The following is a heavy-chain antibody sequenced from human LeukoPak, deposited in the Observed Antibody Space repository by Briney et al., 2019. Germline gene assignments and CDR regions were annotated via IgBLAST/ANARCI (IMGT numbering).Heavy chain of an antibody. D-gene: IGHD4-11*01. J-gene: IGHJ4*02. Sequence: GGSLRLSCAASGFTFSSYGMHWVRQAPGKGLEWVAFIRDDGSDKFYADSVKGRFTISRDNSKNTLYLQMNSLRAEDTAVYYCAAMTSVTTGDYWGQGTLVTVSS. CDR2: IRDDGSDK. V-gene: IGHV3-30*02. CDR3: AAMTSVTTGDY. CDR1: GFTFSSYG.